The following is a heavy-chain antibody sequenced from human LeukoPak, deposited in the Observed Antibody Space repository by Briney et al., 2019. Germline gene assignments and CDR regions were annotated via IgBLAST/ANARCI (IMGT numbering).Heavy chain of an antibody. CDR1: GASISGSGYY. Sequence: SETLSLTCTVSGASISGSGYYWGWIRQPPGKGLEWIGYIYYSGSTNYNPSLKSRVTISVDTSKNQFSLKLSSVTAADTAVYYCARADYYYDSSGHALDYWGQGTLVTVSS. V-gene: IGHV4-61*08. D-gene: IGHD3-22*01. CDR3: ARADYYYDSSGHALDY. J-gene: IGHJ4*02. CDR2: IYYSGST.